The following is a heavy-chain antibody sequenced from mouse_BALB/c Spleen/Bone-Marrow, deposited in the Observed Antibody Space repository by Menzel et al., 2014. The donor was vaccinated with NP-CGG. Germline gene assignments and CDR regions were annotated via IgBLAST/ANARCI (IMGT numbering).Heavy chain of an antibody. D-gene: IGHD2-10*02. CDR3: ARETRYGNYVDYFDY. V-gene: IGHV1S56*01. J-gene: IGHJ2*01. CDR2: IYPGNVGT. Sequence: QVQLQQSGPELVKPGTSVRISCKPSGYTFTSYYIHWVKQRPGQGLEWIGWIYPGNVGTKYNEKFKGKATLTADKSSSTAYMQLSSLTSEDSAVYFCARETRYGNYVDYFDYWGQGTTLTVSS. CDR1: GYTFTSYY.